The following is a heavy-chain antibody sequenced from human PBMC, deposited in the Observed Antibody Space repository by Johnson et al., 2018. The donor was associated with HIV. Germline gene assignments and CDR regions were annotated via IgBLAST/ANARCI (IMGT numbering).Heavy chain of an antibody. CDR1: GFTFSDYY. D-gene: IGHD6-13*01. J-gene: IGHJ3*02. CDR3: ARDGGVAAAVGVVAFDI. Sequence: QVQLVESWGGLVKPGGSLRLSCAASGFTFSDYYINWIRQAPGKGLEWVSYISSSGSSIYYADSVKGRFTISRDNAENSLYLQMNSLRAEDTAVYYCARDGGVAAAVGVVAFDIWGQGTLVTVSS. V-gene: IGHV3-11*04. CDR2: ISSSGSSI.